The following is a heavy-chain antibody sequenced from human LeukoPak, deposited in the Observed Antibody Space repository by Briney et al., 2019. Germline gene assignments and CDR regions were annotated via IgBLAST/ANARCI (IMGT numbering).Heavy chain of an antibody. J-gene: IGHJ4*02. Sequence: GGSLRLSCAASGFTFSSYWMGWVRQAPGKRLEWVANMNIDGSEKYYADSVKGRFTISRDNARNSVYLQVNSLRVEDTAVYYCARDPVEWELLLDYWGQGTLVTVSS. D-gene: IGHD1-26*01. CDR1: GFTFSSYW. V-gene: IGHV3-7*01. CDR3: ARDPVEWELLLDY. CDR2: MNIDGSEK.